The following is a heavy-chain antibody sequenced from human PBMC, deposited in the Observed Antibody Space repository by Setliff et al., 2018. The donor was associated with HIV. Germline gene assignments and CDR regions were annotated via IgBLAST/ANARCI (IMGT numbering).Heavy chain of an antibody. J-gene: IGHJ6*03. V-gene: IGHV3-48*01. CDR1: GVTFFSTYS. CDR3: ARDRVRITIFGVPSDPYYMDV. Sequence: GGSLRLSCAGSGVTFFSTYSMNWVRQAPGKGLECVAYIISGSSTVYYADSVKGRFTISRDNSRNTLYLQMNSLRAEDTAVYYCARDRVRITIFGVPSDPYYMDVWGKGTTVTVSS. CDR2: IISGSSTV. D-gene: IGHD3-3*01.